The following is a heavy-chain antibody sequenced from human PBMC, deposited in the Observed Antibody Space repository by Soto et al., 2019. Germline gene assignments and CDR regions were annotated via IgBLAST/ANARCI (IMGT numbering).Heavy chain of an antibody. Sequence: GGSLRLSCAASGFTVSSNYMSWVRQAPGKGLEWVSVIDSGGSTYYADSVKGRFTISRDNSKNTLYLQMNSLRADDTAVYYCAKDLLRVWGSYRFAFDIWGQGTMVTVSS. CDR2: IDSGGST. CDR3: AKDLLRVWGSYRFAFDI. D-gene: IGHD3-16*02. CDR1: GFTVSSNY. V-gene: IGHV3-53*01. J-gene: IGHJ3*02.